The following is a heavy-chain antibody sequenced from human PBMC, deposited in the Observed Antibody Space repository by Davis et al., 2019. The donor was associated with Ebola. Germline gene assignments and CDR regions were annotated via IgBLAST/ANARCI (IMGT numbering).Heavy chain of an antibody. D-gene: IGHD3-3*01. Sequence: GGSLRLSCAASGFTFSAYGMHWVRQAPGKGPEWVTFIQYDGIRKYYADSVKGRFTISRDNSKNALYLQMNSLRAEDTAVYYCARGQDYDFWSGYGYWGQGTLVTVSS. CDR3: ARGQDYDFWSGYGY. CDR2: IQYDGIRK. CDR1: GFTFSAYG. V-gene: IGHV3-30*02. J-gene: IGHJ4*02.